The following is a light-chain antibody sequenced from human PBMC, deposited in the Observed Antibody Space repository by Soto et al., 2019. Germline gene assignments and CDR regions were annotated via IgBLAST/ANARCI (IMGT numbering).Light chain of an antibody. Sequence: ERLLTQSPATLSVSPGERATLSCRASQSVSSNLAWYQQKPGQAPRLLIYGASTRATGIPARFSGSGSGTEFTLTISSLQSEDFAVYYCQQYNNWPSLTFGGGTKVDI. CDR1: QSVSSN. J-gene: IGKJ4*01. CDR3: QQYNNWPSLT. CDR2: GAS. V-gene: IGKV3-15*01.